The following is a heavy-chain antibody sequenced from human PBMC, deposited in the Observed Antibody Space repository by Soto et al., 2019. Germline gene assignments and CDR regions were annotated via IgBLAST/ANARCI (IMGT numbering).Heavy chain of an antibody. D-gene: IGHD4-17*01. CDR2: IVVGSGNT. J-gene: IGHJ3*02. CDR1: GFTFTSSA. Sequence: QMQLVQSGPEVKKPGTSVKVSCKASGFTFTSSAVQWVRQARGQRLEWIGWIVVGSGNTNYAQKFQERVTITRDMSTSTADMELSSLRSEDTAVYYCAAGDYGDYVYAFDIWGQGTMVTVSS. CDR3: AAGDYGDYVYAFDI. V-gene: IGHV1-58*01.